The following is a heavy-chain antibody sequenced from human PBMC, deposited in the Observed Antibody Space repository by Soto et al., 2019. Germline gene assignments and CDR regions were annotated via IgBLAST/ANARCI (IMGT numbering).Heavy chain of an antibody. CDR2: ISAYNGNT. V-gene: IGHV1-18*01. CDR3: ARWGHYDSSGYYYYYGMDV. CDR1: GYTFTSYG. D-gene: IGHD3-22*01. J-gene: IGHJ6*02. Sequence: QVQLVQSGAEVKKPGASVKVSCKASGYTFTSYGISWVRQAPGPGLEWMGWISAYNGNTNYAQKHQDSVTNTTDTSTSTAYMELRSLRADDTAVYYCARWGHYDSSGYYYYYGMDVWGQGTTVTVSS.